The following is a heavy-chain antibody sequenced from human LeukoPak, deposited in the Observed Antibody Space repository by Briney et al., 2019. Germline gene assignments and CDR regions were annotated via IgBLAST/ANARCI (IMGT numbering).Heavy chain of an antibody. J-gene: IGHJ4*02. CDR2: MNPNSGNT. V-gene: IGHV1-8*01. D-gene: IGHD6-6*01. CDR3: ARGLGPIAARPRDDY. Sequence: ASVKVSCKASGYTFTNYDINWVRQATGQGLEWMGWMNPNSGNTGYAQKFQGRVTMTRNTSISTAYMELSSLRSEDTAVYYCARGLGPIAARPRDDYWGQGTLVTVSS. CDR1: GYTFTNYD.